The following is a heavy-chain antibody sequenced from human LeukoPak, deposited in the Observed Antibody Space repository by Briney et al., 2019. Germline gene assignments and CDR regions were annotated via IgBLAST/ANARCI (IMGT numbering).Heavy chain of an antibody. CDR1: GFTFNSYG. CDR2: IKQDGSEK. V-gene: IGHV3-7*01. J-gene: IGHJ4*02. Sequence: QPGRSLRLSCAASGFTFNSYGMHWVRQAPGKGLEWVANIKQDGSEKYYVDSVKGRFTISRDNAKNSLYLQMNSLRAEDTAVYYCARTSTYYDFWSGYYFDYWGQGTLVTVSS. D-gene: IGHD3-3*01. CDR3: ARTSTYYDFWSGYYFDY.